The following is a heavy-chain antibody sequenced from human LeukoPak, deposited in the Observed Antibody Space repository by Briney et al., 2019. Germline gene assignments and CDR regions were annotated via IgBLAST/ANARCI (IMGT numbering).Heavy chain of an antibody. CDR2: IYSGGST. J-gene: IGHJ4*02. CDR3: ASYSSLDY. Sequence: GGSLRLSCAASGFTVSNNYMSWVRQAPGKGLEWVSLIYSGGSTYYAESVKGRFTISRDNSKNTLYLQMNSLRAEDTAVYYCASYSSLDYWGQGTLVTVSS. V-gene: IGHV3-53*01. CDR1: GFTVSNNY. D-gene: IGHD3-22*01.